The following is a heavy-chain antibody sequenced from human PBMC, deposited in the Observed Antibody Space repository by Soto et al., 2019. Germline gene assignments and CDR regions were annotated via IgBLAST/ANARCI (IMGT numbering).Heavy chain of an antibody. V-gene: IGHV4-31*03. J-gene: IGHJ6*02. CDR1: GGSISSGGYY. CDR3: ARGGLGYCSGGSCYSAELSRYYYGMDV. D-gene: IGHD2-15*01. CDR2: IYYSGST. Sequence: QVQLLESGPGLVKTSQTLSLTCTVSGGSISSGGYYWSWIRQHPGKGLEWIGYIYYSGSTYYNPSLMSRVTISVDTSKNQFSLKLSSVTAADTAVYYCARGGLGYCSGGSCYSAELSRYYYGMDVWGQGTTVTVSS.